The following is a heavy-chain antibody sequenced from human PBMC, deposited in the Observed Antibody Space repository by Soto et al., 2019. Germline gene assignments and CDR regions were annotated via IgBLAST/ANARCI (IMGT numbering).Heavy chain of an antibody. CDR3: ARVRRFGAPSDY. CDR2: IIPIFGTA. D-gene: IGHD3-10*01. CDR1: GGTFSSYA. V-gene: IGHV1-69*12. J-gene: IGHJ4*02. Sequence: QVQLVQSGAEVKKPGSSVKVSCKASGGTFSSYAISWVRQAPGQGLEWMGGIIPIFGTANYAQKFQGRVTIPADESTSTAYMELSSLRSDDTAVYYCARVRRFGAPSDYWGQGTLVTVSS.